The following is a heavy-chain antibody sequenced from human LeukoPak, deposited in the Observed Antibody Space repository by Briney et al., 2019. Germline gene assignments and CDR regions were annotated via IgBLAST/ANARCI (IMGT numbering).Heavy chain of an antibody. J-gene: IGHJ4*02. CDR2: INPNSGGT. Sequence: ASVKVSCKASGYTFTGYYMHWVRQAPGQGLECMGWINPNSGGTNYAQKFQGRVTMTRDTSNSTAYMELTRLRSDDTAEYYCARALAVVVPAAMGYWGQGTLVTVSS. D-gene: IGHD2-2*01. V-gene: IGHV1-2*02. CDR3: ARALAVVVPAAMGY. CDR1: GYTFTGYY.